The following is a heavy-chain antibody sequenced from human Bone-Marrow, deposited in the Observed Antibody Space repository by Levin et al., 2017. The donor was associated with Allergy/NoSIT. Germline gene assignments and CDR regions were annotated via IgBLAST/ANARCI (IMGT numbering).Heavy chain of an antibody. CDR3: ARDDFGDSGEDWYFDL. CDR1: GFRLSHYN. V-gene: IGHV3-21*01. Sequence: GGSLRLSCAASGFRLSHYNMNWVRQAPGKGLEWVSSISSSGTYIYYADSLKGRFTVSRDNAKDSLYLQINSLRAGDTAMYFCARDDFGDSGEDWYFDLWGRSTLVTVSS. J-gene: IGHJ2*01. CDR2: ISSSGTYI. D-gene: IGHD4-17*01.